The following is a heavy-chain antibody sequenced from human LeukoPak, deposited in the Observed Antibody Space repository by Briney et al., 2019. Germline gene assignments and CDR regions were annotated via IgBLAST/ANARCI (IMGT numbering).Heavy chain of an antibody. Sequence: GGSLRLSCATSGSGFTFSTYAMSWVRLAPGKGLEWASAISGSGGTTYYADSVKGRFTISRDNSKNTLYLQMNGLRAEDTALYYCAKSRVLTAAGTLGYWGQGTLVTVSS. D-gene: IGHD6-13*01. CDR3: AKSRVLTAAGTLGY. V-gene: IGHV3-23*01. CDR2: ISGSGGTT. CDR1: GSGFTFSTYA. J-gene: IGHJ4*02.